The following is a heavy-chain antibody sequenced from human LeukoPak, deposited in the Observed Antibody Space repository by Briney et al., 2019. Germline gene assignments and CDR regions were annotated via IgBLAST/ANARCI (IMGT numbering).Heavy chain of an antibody. D-gene: IGHD3-10*01. CDR3: LRDWYGSGSYWQIRESYFDY. Sequence: GGSLRLSCAASGFTFSNAWMSWVRQASGKGLEWVGRIKSKTDGGTTDYAAPVKGRFTIPRDDSKNTLYLQMNSLKTEDTAVYYCLRDWYGSGSYWQIRESYFDYWGQGTLVTVSS. V-gene: IGHV3-15*01. CDR1: GFTFSNAW. CDR2: IKSKTDGGTT. J-gene: IGHJ4*02.